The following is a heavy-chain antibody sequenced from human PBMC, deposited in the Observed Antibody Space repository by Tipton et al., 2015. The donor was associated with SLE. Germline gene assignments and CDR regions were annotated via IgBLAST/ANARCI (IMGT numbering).Heavy chain of an antibody. Sequence: SLRLSCAASGFTFSSYVMSWVRQAPGKGLESISTITASGGDTYYAESVKGRFTISRDNSKNTLYLQMNSLRVEDTAVYYCAKDLVSPWFGELVQSGAFDIWGQGTMVTVSS. CDR1: GFTFSSYV. V-gene: IGHV3-23*01. D-gene: IGHD3-10*01. CDR3: AKDLVSPWFGELVQSGAFDI. CDR2: ITASGGDT. J-gene: IGHJ3*02.